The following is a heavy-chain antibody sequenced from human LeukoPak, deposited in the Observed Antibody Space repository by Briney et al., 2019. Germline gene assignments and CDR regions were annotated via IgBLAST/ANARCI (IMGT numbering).Heavy chain of an antibody. D-gene: IGHD6-13*01. V-gene: IGHV7-4-1*02. CDR1: GYTFTSYG. CDR3: ARAPGIAEPDGYFMDV. Sequence: ASVKVSCKASGYTFTSYGISWVRQAPGQGLEWMGWINANTGNPTYAQAFTGRSVFSLDTSVSTAYLEISSLQAEDTAVYYCARAPGIAEPDGYFMDVWGKGTTVTVSS. J-gene: IGHJ6*03. CDR2: INANTGNP.